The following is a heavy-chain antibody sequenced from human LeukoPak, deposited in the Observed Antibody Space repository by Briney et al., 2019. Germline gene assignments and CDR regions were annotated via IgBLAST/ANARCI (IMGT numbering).Heavy chain of an antibody. D-gene: IGHD2-8*02. Sequence: GGSLRLSCAASGFTFSDYYMSWIRQAPGKGLEWVSFISSSGSTVYYADSVKGRFTISRDNAKNSLYLQMNSLRVEDTAVYYCASYLYWWSDLGYWGQGTLVTVSS. CDR2: ISSSGSTV. V-gene: IGHV3-11*04. CDR3: ASYLYWWSDLGY. J-gene: IGHJ4*02. CDR1: GFTFSDYY.